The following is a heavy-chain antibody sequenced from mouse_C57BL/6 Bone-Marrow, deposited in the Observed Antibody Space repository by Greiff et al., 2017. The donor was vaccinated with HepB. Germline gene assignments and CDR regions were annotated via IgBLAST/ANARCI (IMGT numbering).Heavy chain of an antibody. J-gene: IGHJ4*01. CDR1: GYTFTSYW. V-gene: IGHV1-64*01. D-gene: IGHD2-4*01. CDR2: IHPNSGST. Sequence: QVQLQQPGAELVKPGASVKLSCKASGYTFTSYWMHWVKQRPGQGLEWIGMIHPNSGSTNYNEKFKSKATLTVDKSSSTAYMQLSSLTSEDSAVYYCASYEYDRGYYAMDYWGQGTSVTVSS. CDR3: ASYEYDRGYYAMDY.